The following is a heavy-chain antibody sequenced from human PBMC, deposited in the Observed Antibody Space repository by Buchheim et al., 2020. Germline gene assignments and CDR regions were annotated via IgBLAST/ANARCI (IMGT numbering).Heavy chain of an antibody. D-gene: IGHD3-10*01. CDR3: ARRYGSGGYTDWFDP. V-gene: IGHV4-30-4*01. CDR1: GGSISSGDHH. J-gene: IGHJ5*02. Sequence: QVQLQESGPGLVKPSQTLSLTCAVSGGSISSGDHHWSWIRQPPGKGLEWIAYTYYSGTAYYNPSLKSPVSLSVDPSKNQFSLELTSVTAADTAVYYCARRYGSGGYTDWFDPWGQGTL. CDR2: TYYSGTA.